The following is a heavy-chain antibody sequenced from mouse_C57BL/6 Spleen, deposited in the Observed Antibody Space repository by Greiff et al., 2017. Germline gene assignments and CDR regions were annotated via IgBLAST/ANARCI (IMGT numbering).Heavy chain of an antibody. CDR2: ISSGGDYI. D-gene: IGHD1-1*01. V-gene: IGHV5-9-1*02. Sequence: EVKLMESGEGLVKPGGSLKLSCAASGFTFSSYAMSWVRQTPEKRLEWVAYISSGGDYIYYADTVKGRFTLSRDNARNTLYLQLISLKSEDTAMYYCTRGYYGSSAWFAYWGQGTLVTVSA. CDR3: TRGYYGSSAWFAY. CDR1: GFTFSSYA. J-gene: IGHJ3*01.